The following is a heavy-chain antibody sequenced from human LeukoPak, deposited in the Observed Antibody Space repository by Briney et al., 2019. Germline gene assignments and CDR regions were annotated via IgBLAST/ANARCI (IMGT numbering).Heavy chain of an antibody. Sequence: GGSLRLSCAASGFTFSSYWMNWVRQAPGKGLEWVAHINQDGSEKYYVDSVKGRFIISRDNAKSSLYLQMNRMGGEDTALYYCVRGALGYGGPNWFDPWGQGILVTVSS. CDR2: INQDGSEK. V-gene: IGHV3-7*01. CDR3: VRGALGYGGPNWFDP. CDR1: GFTFSSYW. J-gene: IGHJ5*02. D-gene: IGHD3-16*01.